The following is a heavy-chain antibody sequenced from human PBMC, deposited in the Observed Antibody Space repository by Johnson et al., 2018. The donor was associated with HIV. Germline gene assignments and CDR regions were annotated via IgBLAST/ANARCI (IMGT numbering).Heavy chain of an antibody. D-gene: IGHD3-16*01. CDR1: GFTFSSYD. V-gene: IGHV3-13*01. CDR3: AKPRYYDTAFDI. Sequence: VLLVESGGGLVQPGGSLRLSCAASGFTFSSYDMHWVRQATGKGLEWVSAIGTAGDTYYPGSVKGRFTISRENAKNSLYLQMNSLRAEDTAVYYCAKPRYYDTAFDIWGQGTMVTVSS. CDR2: IGTAGDT. J-gene: IGHJ3*02.